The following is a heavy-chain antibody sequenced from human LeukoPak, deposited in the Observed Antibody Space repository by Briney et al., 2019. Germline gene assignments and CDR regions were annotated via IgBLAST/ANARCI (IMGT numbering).Heavy chain of an antibody. Sequence: PGGSLRLSCTTSTFTFSDYYMTWIRQAPGKGLEWVSYISNSANTIYYADSVKGRFTISRDNAKNSLYLQMNSLRAEDTAVYYCAKLSLRNIMIRGNWFDSWGQGTLVTVSS. V-gene: IGHV3-11*04. CDR3: AKLSLRNIMIRGNWFDS. J-gene: IGHJ5*01. CDR1: TFTFSDYY. D-gene: IGHD3-16*01. CDR2: ISNSANTI.